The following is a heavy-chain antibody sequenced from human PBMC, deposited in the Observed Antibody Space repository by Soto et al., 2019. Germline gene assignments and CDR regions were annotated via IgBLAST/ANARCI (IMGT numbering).Heavy chain of an antibody. CDR2: ISSNGGST. CDR3: ARGCSGGSCYYYYYGMDV. V-gene: IGHV3-64*02. Sequence: EVQLVESGEGLVQPGGSLRLSCAASGFTFSSYAMHWVRQAPGKGLEYVSAISSNGGSTYYADSVKGRFTISRDNSKKTLYLQMGSLRAEDMAVYYCARGCSGGSCYYYYYGMDVWGQGTTVTVSS. J-gene: IGHJ6*02. CDR1: GFTFSSYA. D-gene: IGHD2-15*01.